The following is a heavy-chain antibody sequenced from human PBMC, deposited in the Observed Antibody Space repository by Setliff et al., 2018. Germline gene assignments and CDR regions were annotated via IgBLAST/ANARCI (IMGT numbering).Heavy chain of an antibody. J-gene: IGHJ4*02. V-gene: IGHV4-39*07. D-gene: IGHD6-19*01. Sequence: SETLSLTCTVSGGSISSSSYYWGWIRQPPGKGLEWIGSIYYSGSTYYNPSLKSRVTISVDTSKNQFSLKLSSVTAADTAVYYCARERAVAGAHYFDFWGQGTLVTVSS. CDR1: GGSISSSSYY. CDR3: ARERAVAGAHYFDF. CDR2: IYYSGST.